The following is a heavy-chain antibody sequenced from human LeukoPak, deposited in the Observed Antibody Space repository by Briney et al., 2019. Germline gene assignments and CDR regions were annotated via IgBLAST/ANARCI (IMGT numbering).Heavy chain of an antibody. CDR3: AKDHYSNYLFDY. CDR1: GFTFSSYA. J-gene: IGHJ4*02. Sequence: GGSLRLSCAASGFTFSSYAMSWVRQAPGKGLEWVSAISGSGGSTYYADSVKGRFTISRDDSKNTLYLQMNSLRAEDTAVYYCAKDHYSNYLFDYWGQGTLVTVSS. D-gene: IGHD4-11*01. V-gene: IGHV3-23*01. CDR2: ISGSGGST.